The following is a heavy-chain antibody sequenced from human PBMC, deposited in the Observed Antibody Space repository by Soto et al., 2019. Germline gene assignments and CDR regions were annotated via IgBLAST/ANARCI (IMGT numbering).Heavy chain of an antibody. V-gene: IGHV4-59*01. Sequence: SETLSLTCTVSGGSISSYYWSWIRQPPGKGLEWIGYIYYSGSTNYNPSLKSRVTISVDTSKNQFSLKLSSVTAADTAVYYCALLWLGESKGGCWFDPWGEGTLVTVSS. CDR1: GGSISSYY. D-gene: IGHD3-10*01. CDR2: IYYSGST. J-gene: IGHJ5*02. CDR3: ALLWLGESKGGCWFDP.